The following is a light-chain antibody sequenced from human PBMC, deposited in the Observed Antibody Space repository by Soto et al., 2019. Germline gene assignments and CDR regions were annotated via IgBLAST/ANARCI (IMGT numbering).Light chain of an antibody. CDR2: ATS. J-gene: IGKJ2*01. Sequence: IVLTQSPGTLSLSPGERATLSCRASQSISSDSLAWYQHKPGQPPRLLIYATSSWATGIPDRFSGSGSGTAFTLTISRLEPEDFSVYYCQHNTFGQGTKLEI. V-gene: IGKV3-20*01. CDR3: QHNT. CDR1: QSISSDS.